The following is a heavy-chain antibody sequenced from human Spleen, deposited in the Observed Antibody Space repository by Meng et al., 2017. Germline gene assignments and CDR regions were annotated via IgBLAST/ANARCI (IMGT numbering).Heavy chain of an antibody. CDR3: ASWPTSSGSYNNWVNAFDI. J-gene: IGHJ3*02. CDR1: GFTFSSYA. CDR2: ISGSGGST. D-gene: IGHD3-10*01. Sequence: GESLKISCAASGFTFSSYAMSWVRQAPGKGLEWVSAISGSGGSTYYADSVKGRFTISRDNSKNTLYLQMNSVRAEDTAVYYCASWPTSSGSYNNWVNAFDIWGQGTVVTVSS. V-gene: IGHV3-23*01.